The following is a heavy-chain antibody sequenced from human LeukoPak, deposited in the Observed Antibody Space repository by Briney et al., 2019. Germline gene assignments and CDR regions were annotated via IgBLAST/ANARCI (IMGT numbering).Heavy chain of an antibody. CDR1: GFIFDDYA. V-gene: IGHV3-9*01. CDR3: AKDIFTMVRGVFDY. CDR2: INWNSDSI. J-gene: IGHJ4*02. D-gene: IGHD3-10*01. Sequence: GGSLRLSCAASGFIFDDYAMHWVRQAPGKGLEWVSGINWNSDSIGYADSVEGRFTISRDNAKNSLYLQTNSLRAEDTALYYCAKDIFTMVRGVFDYWGQGTLVTVSS.